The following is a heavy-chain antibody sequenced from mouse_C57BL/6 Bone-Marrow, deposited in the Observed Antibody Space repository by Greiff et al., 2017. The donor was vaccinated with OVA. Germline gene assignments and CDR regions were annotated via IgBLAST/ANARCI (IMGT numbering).Heavy chain of an antibody. J-gene: IGHJ3*01. CDR2: IDPETGGT. CDR3: TRLGSSFWFAY. V-gene: IGHV1-15*01. CDR1: GYTFTDYE. D-gene: IGHD1-1*01. Sequence: VQLVESGAELVRPGASVTLSCKASGYTFTDYEMHWVKQTPVHGLEWIGAIDPETGGTAYNQKFKGKAILTADKSSSTAYMELRSLTSEDSAVYYCTRLGSSFWFAYWGQGTLVTVSA.